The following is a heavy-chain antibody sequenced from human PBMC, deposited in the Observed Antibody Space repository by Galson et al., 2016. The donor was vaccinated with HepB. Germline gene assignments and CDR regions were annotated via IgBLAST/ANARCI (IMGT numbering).Heavy chain of an antibody. CDR3: ARDQAYYYGMDV. V-gene: IGHV1-3*04. CDR1: GYTFTAHA. CDR2: INTGNGNT. Sequence: SVKVSCKASGYTFTAHAVHWVRQAPGQRLEWMGWINTGNGNTKYSQKFQGRVTITRDTFATTAYIELSSVRSEDTAVYYCARDQAYYYGMDVWGQGTTVTVSS. J-gene: IGHJ6*02.